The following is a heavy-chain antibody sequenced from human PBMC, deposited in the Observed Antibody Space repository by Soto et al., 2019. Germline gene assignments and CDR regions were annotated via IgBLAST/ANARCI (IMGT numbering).Heavy chain of an antibody. CDR2: ISGSGGST. V-gene: IGHV3-23*01. D-gene: IGHD2-21*02. CDR1: GFTVSSNY. J-gene: IGHJ5*02. Sequence: SLRLSCAASGFTVSSNYMSWVRQAPGKGLEWVSAISGSGGSTYYADSVKGRFTISRDNSKNTLYLQMNSLRAEDTAVYYCARGFRGGDAGWFDPWGQGTLVTVSS. CDR3: ARGFRGGDAGWFDP.